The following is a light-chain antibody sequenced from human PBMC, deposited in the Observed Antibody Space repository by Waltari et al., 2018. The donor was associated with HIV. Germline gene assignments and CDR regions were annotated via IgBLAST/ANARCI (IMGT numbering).Light chain of an antibody. CDR3: CSYAGSYTYV. V-gene: IGLV2-11*01. CDR2: DVT. CDR1: SSEVGGYNY. J-gene: IGLJ1*01. Sequence: QSALTQPRSVSGSPGQSVTISCTGTSSEVGGYNYVSWYQQPPGKAPKLMIYDVTQRPSGVPDRFSGSKSGNTASLTISGLQAEDEADYYCCSYAGSYTYVFGTGTKVTVL.